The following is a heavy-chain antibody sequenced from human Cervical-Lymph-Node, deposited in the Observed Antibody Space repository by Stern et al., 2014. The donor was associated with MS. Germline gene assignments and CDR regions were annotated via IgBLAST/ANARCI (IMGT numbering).Heavy chain of an antibody. CDR3: ARDRRAFLDY. CDR1: GLSFGTSW. Sequence: EVQLVESGGRLVQPGGPLRLSCVASGLSFGTSWMSWVRQAPGRGLEWVANIRQDGREEFYVDSVKGRFTISRDNAKNSLYLQMNSLTVADTAVYYCARDRRAFLDYWGQGTHVAVSS. D-gene: IGHD2/OR15-2a*01. J-gene: IGHJ4*02. V-gene: IGHV3-7*01. CDR2: IRQDGREE.